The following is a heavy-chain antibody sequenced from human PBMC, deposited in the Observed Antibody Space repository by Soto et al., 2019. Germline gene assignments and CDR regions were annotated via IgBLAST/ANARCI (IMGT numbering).Heavy chain of an antibody. CDR1: GGSISSSSYY. CDR3: ARLFSYSSSPASNY. D-gene: IGHD6-6*01. V-gene: IGHV4-39*01. Sequence: PSETLSLTCTVSGGSISSSSYYWGWIRQPPGKGLEWIGSIYYSGSTYYNPSLKSRVTISVDTSKNQFSLKLSSVTAADTAVYYCARLFSYSSSPASNYWGQGTLVTVPQ. CDR2: IYYSGST. J-gene: IGHJ4*02.